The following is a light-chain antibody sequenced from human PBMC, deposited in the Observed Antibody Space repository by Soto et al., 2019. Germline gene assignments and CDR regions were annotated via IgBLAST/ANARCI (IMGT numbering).Light chain of an antibody. V-gene: IGLV2-14*01. CDR2: DVS. CDR1: SSDVGGYNY. Sequence: QSALTQPASVSGSPGQSITISCTGTSSDVGGYNYVSWYQQHPGKAPKLMIYDVSNRPSGVSNRFPGSKSGNTASLTISGLQAEDEADYYCSSYTSSSTLEVFGTGTKLTVL. CDR3: SSYTSSSTLEV. J-gene: IGLJ1*01.